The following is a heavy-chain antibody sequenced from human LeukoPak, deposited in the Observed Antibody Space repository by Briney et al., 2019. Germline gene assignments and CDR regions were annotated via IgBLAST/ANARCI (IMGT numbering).Heavy chain of an antibody. Sequence: GGSLRLSCAASGFTFSNYAMSWVRQAPGKGLEWVSAISGSGDSTYYADSVKGRFTISRDSSMETLYLQMNSLRAEDTATYFCAKRLSFGVAIGDFDYCGQGTLVTASS. CDR2: ISGSGDST. D-gene: IGHD3-3*01. V-gene: IGHV3-23*01. CDR3: AKRLSFGVAIGDFDY. CDR1: GFTFSNYA. J-gene: IGHJ4*02.